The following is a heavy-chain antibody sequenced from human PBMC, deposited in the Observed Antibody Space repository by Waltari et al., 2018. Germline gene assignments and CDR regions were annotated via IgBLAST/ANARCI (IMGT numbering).Heavy chain of an antibody. V-gene: IGHV4-39*01. D-gene: IGHD4-17*01. Sequence: QLQLQESGPGLVKPSETLSLTCTVAGGSISSSSYYWGWIRQPPGKGLEWIGSIYYSGSTYYNPSLKSRVTISVDTSKNQFSLKLSSVTAADTAVYYCARTDMTTVTTPFDYWGQGTLVTVSS. CDR3: ARTDMTTVTTPFDY. J-gene: IGHJ4*02. CDR1: GGSISSSSYY. CDR2: IYYSGST.